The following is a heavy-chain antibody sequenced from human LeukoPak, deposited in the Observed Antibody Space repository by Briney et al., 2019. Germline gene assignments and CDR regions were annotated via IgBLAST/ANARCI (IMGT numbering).Heavy chain of an antibody. CDR2: ISAYNGNT. V-gene: IGHV1-18*01. CDR3: ARDGRFGELFDY. Sequence: GASVKVSCKASGYIFSNYGISWVRQAPGQGLEWMGWISAYNGNTNYAQKFQGRVTMTTDTSASTAYMDLRSLRSDDTAVYYCARDGRFGELFDYWGQGTLVTVSS. D-gene: IGHD3-16*01. CDR1: GYIFSNYG. J-gene: IGHJ4*02.